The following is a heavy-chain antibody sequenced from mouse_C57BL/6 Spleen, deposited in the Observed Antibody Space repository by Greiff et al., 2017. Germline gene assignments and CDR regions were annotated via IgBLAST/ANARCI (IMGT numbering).Heavy chain of an antibody. V-gene: IGHV1-82*01. CDR1: GYAFCSSW. J-gene: IGHJ2*01. CDR3: AREGIYYYGSSPFFDY. D-gene: IGHD1-1*01. CDR2: IYPGDGDT. Sequence: QVQLQQSGPELVKPGASVKISCKASGYAFCSSWMNWVKQRPGKGLEWIGRIYPGDGDTNYNGKFKGKATLTADKSSSTAYMQLSSLTSEDSAVYFWAREGIYYYGSSPFFDYWGQGTTLTVSS.